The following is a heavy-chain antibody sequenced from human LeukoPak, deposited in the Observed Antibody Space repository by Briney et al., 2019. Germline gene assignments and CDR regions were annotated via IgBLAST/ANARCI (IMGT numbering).Heavy chain of an antibody. Sequence: SETLSLTCTVSGGSISSSNYYWGWIRQSPGKGLEWIGSIYYSGSTYYNPSLKSRVTISVDTSKNQFSLKLSSVTAADTAVYYCERENYYDSSSSFDYWGQGTLDTVSS. CDR3: ERENYYDSSSSFDY. CDR2: IYYSGST. D-gene: IGHD3-22*01. J-gene: IGHJ4*02. V-gene: IGHV4-39*07. CDR1: GGSISSSNYY.